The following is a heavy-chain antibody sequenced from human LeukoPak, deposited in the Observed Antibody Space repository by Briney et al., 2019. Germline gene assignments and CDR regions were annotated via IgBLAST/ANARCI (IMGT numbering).Heavy chain of an antibody. J-gene: IGHJ3*02. CDR1: GGSISSYY. D-gene: IGHD6-19*01. CDR3: ARLRPPYSSGDRAFDI. V-gene: IGHV4-59*08. CDR2: IYYSGST. Sequence: KASETLSLTCTVSGGSISSYYWSWIRQPPGKGLEWIGYIYYSGSTNYNPSLKSRVTISVDTSKNQFSLKLSSVTAADTAVYYCARLRPPYSSGDRAFDIWGQGTMVTVSS.